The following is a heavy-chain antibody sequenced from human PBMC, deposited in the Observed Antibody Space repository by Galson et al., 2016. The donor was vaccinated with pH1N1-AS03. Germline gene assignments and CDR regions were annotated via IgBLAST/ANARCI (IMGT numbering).Heavy chain of an antibody. D-gene: IGHD2-15*01. CDR3: ARAAPFDP. CDR1: GYTFSNFG. CDR2: ISPQNGNT. V-gene: IGHV1-18*04. J-gene: IGHJ5*02. Sequence: CKASGYTFSNFGMSWVRQAPGQGLEWMGWISPQNGNTQYAQRLEGRATMTTDTSTSTAYMELWSLTYDDTAVYYCARAAPFDPWGQGTLVIVSS.